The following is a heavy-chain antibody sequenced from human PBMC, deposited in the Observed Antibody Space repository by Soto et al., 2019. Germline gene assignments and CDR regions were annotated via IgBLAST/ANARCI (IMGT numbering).Heavy chain of an antibody. CDR3: ARLSLVEERKGGGYYGMDV. V-gene: IGHV5-10-1*01. J-gene: IGHJ6*02. Sequence: GESLKISCKASGHSFTDYWISWVRQMPGKGLEWMARIDPSDSYTNYSPSFQGHVTISADKSLNTAFLQWSSLKASDSAMYYCARLSLVEERKGGGYYGMDVWGQGTTVTVS. CDR1: GHSFTDYW. CDR2: IDPSDSYT. D-gene: IGHD3-10*01.